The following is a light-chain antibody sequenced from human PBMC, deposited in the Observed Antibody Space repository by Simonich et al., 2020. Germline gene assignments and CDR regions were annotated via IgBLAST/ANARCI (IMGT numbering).Light chain of an antibody. J-gene: IGKJ2*01. Sequence: DIVMTQSPDSLAVSLGERATINCKSSQSVLYSSNNKNYLAWYQQKPGQPPKLLIYWESTRESGVPDRFSGSGSGTEFTLTISSLQAEDVAVYYCQQYYSTPTFGQGTKLEIK. V-gene: IGKV4-1*01. CDR1: QSVLYSSNNKNY. CDR2: WES. CDR3: QQYYSTPT.